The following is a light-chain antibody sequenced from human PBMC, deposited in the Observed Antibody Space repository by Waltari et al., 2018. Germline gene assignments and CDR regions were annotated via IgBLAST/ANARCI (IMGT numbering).Light chain of an antibody. CDR1: QGISSY. CDR3: LQHNSYPLT. V-gene: IGKV1-17*01. Sequence: DIQMTPSPSSLSASVGDTVTITCRASQGISSYLNWFQQKPGKAPKLLIYAASSLESGVPSRFSGSGSGTEFTLTISSLQPEDFAAYYCLQHNSYPLTFGGGTKVEIK. CDR2: AAS. J-gene: IGKJ4*01.